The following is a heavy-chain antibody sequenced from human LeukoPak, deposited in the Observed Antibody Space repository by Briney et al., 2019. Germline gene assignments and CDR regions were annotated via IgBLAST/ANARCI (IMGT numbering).Heavy chain of an antibody. Sequence: SVKVSCKASGGTFSSYAISWVRQAPGQGLEWMGRIIPIFGIANYAQKFQGRVTIAADKSTSTAYMELSSLRSEDTAVYYCARAPTTVTTLWFDPWGQGTLVTVSS. D-gene: IGHD4-17*01. V-gene: IGHV1-69*04. CDR2: IIPIFGIA. CDR1: GGTFSSYA. J-gene: IGHJ5*02. CDR3: ARAPTTVTTLWFDP.